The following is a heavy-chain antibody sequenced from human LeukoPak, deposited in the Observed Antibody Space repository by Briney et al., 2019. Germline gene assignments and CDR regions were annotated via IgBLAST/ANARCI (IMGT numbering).Heavy chain of an antibody. V-gene: IGHV5-51*01. Sequence: GESLKISCKASGYSFTNYWIAWVRQMPGKGLEWMGIFYPSDSDTRYSPSFQGQVTISADKSISTAYLQWSSLRASDTAIYYCTRRGRAPSNWFDPWGQGTLVTVSS. CDR2: FYPSDSDT. CDR3: TRRGRAPSNWFDP. J-gene: IGHJ5*02. CDR1: GYSFTNYW. D-gene: IGHD2-8*01.